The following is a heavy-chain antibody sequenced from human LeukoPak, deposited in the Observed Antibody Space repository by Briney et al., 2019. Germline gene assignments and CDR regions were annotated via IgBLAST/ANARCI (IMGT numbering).Heavy chain of an antibody. D-gene: IGHD6-6*01. CDR2: IYTSGST. CDR3: ARTRSSGGYYYYMDV. J-gene: IGHJ6*03. Sequence: SETLSLTCTVSGGSISSGSYYWSWIRQPAGKGLEWIGRIYTSGSTNYNPSLKSRVTISVDTSKNQFSLKLSSVTAADTAVYYCARTRSSGGYYYYMDVWGKGTTVTVSS. V-gene: IGHV4-61*02. CDR1: GGSISSGSYY.